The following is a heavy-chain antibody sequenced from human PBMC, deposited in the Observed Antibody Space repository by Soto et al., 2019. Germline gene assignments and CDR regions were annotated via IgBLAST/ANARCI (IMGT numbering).Heavy chain of an antibody. D-gene: IGHD6-13*01. CDR1: GFSFSSYG. J-gene: IGHJ4*02. V-gene: IGHV3-30*03. CDR2: ISYDGSAQ. CDR3: AYSSTPFDY. Sequence: GGSLRLSCAASGFSFSSYGMHWVRQAPGKGLEWVTSISYDGSAQYYTDSVKGRFTISRDNSKNTLYLQMNSLRAEDTAVYYCAYSSTPFDYWGQGTLVTVSS.